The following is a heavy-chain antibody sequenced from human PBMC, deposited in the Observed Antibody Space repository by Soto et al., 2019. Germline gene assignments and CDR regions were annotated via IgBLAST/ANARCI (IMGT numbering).Heavy chain of an antibody. V-gene: IGHV1-24*01. CDR3: ARVDDPDHSSGWYFDY. CDR1: GYTLTELS. D-gene: IGHD6-19*01. Sequence: GASVKVSCKVSGYTLTELSMHWVRQAPGKGLEWMGGFDPEDGETIYAQKFQGRVTMTEDTSTSTVYMELSSLRSEDTAVYYCARVDDPDHSSGWYFDYWGQGTLVTVSS. CDR2: FDPEDGET. J-gene: IGHJ4*02.